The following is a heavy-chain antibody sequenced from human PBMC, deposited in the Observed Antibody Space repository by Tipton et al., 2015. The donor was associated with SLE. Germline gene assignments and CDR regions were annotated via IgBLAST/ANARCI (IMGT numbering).Heavy chain of an antibody. D-gene: IGHD1-26*01. CDR3: ARGVGATEGDAFDI. CDR1: GFTFSSYS. Sequence: SLRLSCAASGFTFSSYSMNWVRQAPGKGLEWVSYISSSSTIYYADSVKGRFTISRDNAKNSLYLQMNSLRAEDTAVYYCARGVGATEGDAFDIWGQGTMVTVSS. J-gene: IGHJ3*02. CDR2: ISSSSTI. V-gene: IGHV3-48*01.